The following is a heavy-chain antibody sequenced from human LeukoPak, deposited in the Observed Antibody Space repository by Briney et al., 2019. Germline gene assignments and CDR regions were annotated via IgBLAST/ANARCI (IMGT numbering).Heavy chain of an antibody. CDR3: AKRNSYAIDY. CDR1: GFTFSSYG. V-gene: IGHV3-30*02. J-gene: IGHJ4*02. D-gene: IGHD3-16*01. CDR2: IRYDGSNK. Sequence: GGSLRLSCAASGFTFSSYGMHWVRQAPGKRLEWVALIRYDGSNKYYADSVKGRFTISRDNSKNTVYLQMNSLRAEDTALYYCAKRNSYAIDYWGQGTLVTVSS.